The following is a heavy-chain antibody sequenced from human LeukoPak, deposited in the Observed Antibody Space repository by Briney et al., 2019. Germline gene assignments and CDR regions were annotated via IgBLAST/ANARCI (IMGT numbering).Heavy chain of an antibody. J-gene: IGHJ4*02. Sequence: SVKVSCKASGGTFSSYAISWVREAPGQGLEWMGGIIPIFGTANYAQKFQGRVTITADESTSTAYMQLSSLRSEDTAVYYCTFTREGSDGDYTFDYWGQGTPVTVSS. D-gene: IGHD4-17*01. CDR3: TFTREGSDGDYTFDY. CDR2: IIPIFGTA. CDR1: GGTFSSYA. V-gene: IGHV1-69*13.